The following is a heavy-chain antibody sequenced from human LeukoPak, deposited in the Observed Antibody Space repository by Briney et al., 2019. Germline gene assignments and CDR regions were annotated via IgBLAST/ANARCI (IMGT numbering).Heavy chain of an antibody. D-gene: IGHD6-19*01. J-gene: IGHJ5*02. CDR1: GYTFTGYY. CDR2: INPNSGGT. Sequence: ASVKVSCKASGYTFTGYYMHWVRQAPGQGLEWMGLINPNSGGTNYAQKFQGRVTMTRDTSISTAYMELSRLRSDDTAVYYCARAQAVAAIRWFDPWGQGTLVTVSS. CDR3: ARAQAVAAIRWFDP. V-gene: IGHV1-2*02.